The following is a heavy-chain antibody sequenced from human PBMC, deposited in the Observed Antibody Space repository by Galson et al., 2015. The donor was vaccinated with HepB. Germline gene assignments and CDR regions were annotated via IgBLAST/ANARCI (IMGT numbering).Heavy chain of an antibody. V-gene: IGHV4-39*01. J-gene: IGHJ4*02. CDR3: ARHWGPYITAAALDY. Sequence: SETLSLTCTVSGGSISSYYWGWIRQPPGKGLEWIGTIYYSGTTYYNPSLKSRVTISVDTSKNRFSLRLSSVTAADTAVYYCARHWGPYITAAALDYWGQGTLVTVSS. D-gene: IGHD6-13*01. CDR2: IYYSGTT. CDR1: GGSISSYY.